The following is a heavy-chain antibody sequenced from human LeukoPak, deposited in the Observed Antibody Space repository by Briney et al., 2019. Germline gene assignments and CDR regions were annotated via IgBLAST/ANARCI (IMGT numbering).Heavy chain of an antibody. Sequence: ASVKVSCKASGYTFTGYYMHWLRQAPGQGLEWMGWINPNSGGTNYAEKFQGRVTMTSDTSISTAYMELTRLRSDDTAVYYCARGRIGYYLDYWGQGTLVLVSS. D-gene: IGHD2/OR15-2a*01. V-gene: IGHV1-2*02. CDR3: ARGRIGYYLDY. CDR2: INPNSGGT. CDR1: GYTFTGYY. J-gene: IGHJ4*02.